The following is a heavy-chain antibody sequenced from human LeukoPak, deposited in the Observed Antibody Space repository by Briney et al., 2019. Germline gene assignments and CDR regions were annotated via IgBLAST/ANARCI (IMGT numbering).Heavy chain of an antibody. CDR1: GFTFSSYG. CDR3: AKGFILTGYYPFDY. CDR2: ISGSGGST. D-gene: IGHD3-9*01. Sequence: GGTLRLSCAASGFTFSSYGMSWVRQAPGKGLEWVSAISGSGGSTYYADSVKGRFTISRDNSKNTLYLQMNSLRAEDTAVYYCAKGFILTGYYPFDYWGQGTLVTVSS. V-gene: IGHV3-23*01. J-gene: IGHJ4*02.